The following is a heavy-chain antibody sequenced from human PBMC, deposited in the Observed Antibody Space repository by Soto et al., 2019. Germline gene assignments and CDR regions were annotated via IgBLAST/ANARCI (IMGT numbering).Heavy chain of an antibody. CDR2: ISDSGDSI. D-gene: IGHD6-13*01. V-gene: IGHV3-23*01. CDR3: AKEAWAAAAEPYFDY. Sequence: GGSLRLSCAASGFTFNTYAMTWVRQAPGQGLEWVSAISDSGDSIYYADSVKGRFTISRDNSKNTLYLQMNSLRAEDTAVYYCAKEAWAAAAEPYFDYWGQGTLVTVSS. J-gene: IGHJ4*02. CDR1: GFTFNTYA.